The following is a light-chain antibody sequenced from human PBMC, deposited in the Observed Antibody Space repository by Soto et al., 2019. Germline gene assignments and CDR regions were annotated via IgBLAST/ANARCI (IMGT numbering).Light chain of an antibody. CDR1: QSVSSSY. CDR3: QQYGSSPQT. V-gene: IGKV3-20*01. CDR2: GAS. Sequence: EIVLTHSPGTLSLSPGERATLSCRASQSVSSSYLAWYQQKPGQAPRLLIYGASGRATGIPDRFSGSGSGTDFTLTISRLEPEDFAVYYCQQYGSSPQTFGQGTRLEIK. J-gene: IGKJ5*01.